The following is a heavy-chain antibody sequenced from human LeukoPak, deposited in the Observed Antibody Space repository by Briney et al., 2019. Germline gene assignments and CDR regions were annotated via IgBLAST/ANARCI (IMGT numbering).Heavy chain of an antibody. J-gene: IGHJ4*02. D-gene: IGHD6-13*01. CDR3: AKGPIAAAGYYFDF. Sequence: GGSLRLSCAASGFTLDGYALHWVRQAPGKGLEWVSGISWNSGYIGYADSVKGRFTISRDNAKSSLYLQMNSLRPEDTALYYCAKGPIAAAGYYFDFWGQGTLVTVSS. CDR1: GFTLDGYA. CDR2: ISWNSGYI. V-gene: IGHV3-9*01.